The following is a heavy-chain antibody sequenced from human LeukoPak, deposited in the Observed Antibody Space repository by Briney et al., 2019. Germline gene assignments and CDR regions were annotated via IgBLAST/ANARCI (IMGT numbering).Heavy chain of an antibody. V-gene: IGHV3-21*01. CDR1: GFTFSSYS. CDR2: ISSSSSYI. CDR3: ARDSGSYGRLYYFDY. J-gene: IGHJ4*02. D-gene: IGHD1-26*01. Sequence: GGSLRLSCAASGFTFSSYSMNWVRQAPGKGLEWVSSISSSSSYIYYADSVKGRFTISRDNAKNSLYLQMNSLRAEDTAVYYCARDSGSYGRLYYFDYWGQGTLVTVSS.